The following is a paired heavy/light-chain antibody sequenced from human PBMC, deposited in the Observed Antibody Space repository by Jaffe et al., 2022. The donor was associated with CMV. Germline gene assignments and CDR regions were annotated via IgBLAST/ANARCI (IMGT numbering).Light chain of an antibody. J-gene: IGLJ1*01. V-gene: IGLV2-23*02. CDR1: SSDVGSYNL. CDR3: CSYAGSRTYV. CDR2: EVS. Sequence: QSALTQPASVSGSPGQSITISCTGTSSDVGSYNLVSWYQQHPGKAPKFMIYEVSKRPSGVSNRFSGSKSGNTASLTISGLQAEDEADYYCCSYAGSRTYVFGTGTKVTVL.
Heavy chain of an antibody. CDR3: AKDIARDRSGYYYGLSLDF. CDR1: GFTFDDYA. V-gene: IGHV3-9*01. CDR2: INWNSGSI. J-gene: IGHJ4*02. D-gene: IGHD3-22*01. Sequence: EVQLVESGGGLVQPGRSLRLSCAASGFTFDDYAMHWVRQAPGKGLEWVSGINWNSGSIGYADSLKGRFTISRDNAKNSLYLQMNSLRAEDTALYYCAKDIARDRSGYYYGLSLDFWGQGTLVTVSS.